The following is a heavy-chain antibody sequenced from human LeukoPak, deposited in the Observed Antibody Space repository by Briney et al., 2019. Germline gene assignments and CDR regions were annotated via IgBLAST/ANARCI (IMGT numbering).Heavy chain of an antibody. J-gene: IGHJ5*02. D-gene: IGHD3-10*01. CDR1: GYTFTGYY. CDR3: ARFGGSGSYYNVIDWFDP. CDR2: INPNSGGT. Sequence: ASVKVSCKASGYTFTGYYMHWVRQAPEQGLEWMGWINPNSGGTNYAQKFQGRVTMTRDTSISTAYMELSRLRSDDTAVYYCARFGGSGSYYNVIDWFDPWGQGTLVTVSS. V-gene: IGHV1-2*02.